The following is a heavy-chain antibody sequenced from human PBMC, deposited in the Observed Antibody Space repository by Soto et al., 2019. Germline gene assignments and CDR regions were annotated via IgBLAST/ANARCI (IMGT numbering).Heavy chain of an antibody. D-gene: IGHD6-6*01. CDR2: IYYSGST. V-gene: IGHV4-59*01. J-gene: IGHJ1*01. Sequence: QVQLQESGPGLVKPSETLSRTCTVSGGSISSYYWSWIRQPPGNGLEWIGYIYYSGSTNYNPSLKSRVTISVDTSKNQFSLKLSSVTAADTAVYYCARSYSSSSEYFQHWGQGTLVTVSS. CDR1: GGSISSYY. CDR3: ARSYSSSSEYFQH.